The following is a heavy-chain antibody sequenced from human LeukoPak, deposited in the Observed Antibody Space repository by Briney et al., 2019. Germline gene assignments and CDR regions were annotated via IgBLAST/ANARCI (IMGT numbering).Heavy chain of an antibody. CDR2: ISGSGGST. V-gene: IGHV3-23*01. D-gene: IGHD6-19*01. CDR1: GFTFSNFA. J-gene: IGHJ4*02. CDR3: AKMVHTEQWLVPFDY. Sequence: SGGSLRLSCAASGFTFSNFAMNCVRQAPGKGLEWVSTISGSGGSTYYADSVKGRFTISRDNSKNTLYLQMNSLRAEDTAVYYCAKMVHTEQWLVPFDYWGQGTLVTVSS.